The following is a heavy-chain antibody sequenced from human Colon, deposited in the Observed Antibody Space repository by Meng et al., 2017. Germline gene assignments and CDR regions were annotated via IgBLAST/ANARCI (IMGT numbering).Heavy chain of an antibody. D-gene: IGHD3-16*01. Sequence: VQVVQSGGEVNKPGSLVKVPCKASGGTFSSYAISWVRQAPGQGLEWMGGIIPILGIVNYAQKFQGRVTITADKSTSTAYMELSSLRSDDTAVYYCARTPFGGAVGTIGNWFDPWGQGTLVTVSS. CDR2: IIPILGIV. J-gene: IGHJ5*02. CDR1: GGTFSSYA. V-gene: IGHV1-69*10. CDR3: ARTPFGGAVGTIGNWFDP.